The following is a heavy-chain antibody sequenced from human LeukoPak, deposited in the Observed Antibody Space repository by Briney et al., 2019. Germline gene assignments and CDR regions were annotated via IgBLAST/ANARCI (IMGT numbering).Heavy chain of an antibody. CDR2: IYHSGST. J-gene: IGHJ4*02. Sequence: PSETLSLTCTVSDYFINSGYYWDWIRPPPGKGLEWIGSIYHSGSTYYNPSLKSRVTISVDTSKNQFSLKLSSVTAADTAVYYCARVFWSGYSYFDYWGQGTLVTVSS. V-gene: IGHV4-38-2*02. D-gene: IGHD3-3*01. CDR1: DYFINSGYY. CDR3: ARVFWSGYSYFDY.